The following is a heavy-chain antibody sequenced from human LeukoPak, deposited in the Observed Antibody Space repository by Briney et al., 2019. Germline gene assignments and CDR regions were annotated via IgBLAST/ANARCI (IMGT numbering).Heavy chain of an antibody. V-gene: IGHV3-74*01. CDR3: VRDLDLGGYSSFVS. CDR1: GFTFSSYFW. J-gene: IGHJ4*02. CDR2: IRSDGGSS. D-gene: IGHD4-23*01. Sequence: GGSLRLSCAASGFTFSSYFWMHWVRQAPGKGLVWVSRIRSDGGSSTYADSVKGRFTISRDDAKNTLYLQMNTLRAEDTAVYYCVRDLDLGGYSSFVSWGQGTLVTVSS.